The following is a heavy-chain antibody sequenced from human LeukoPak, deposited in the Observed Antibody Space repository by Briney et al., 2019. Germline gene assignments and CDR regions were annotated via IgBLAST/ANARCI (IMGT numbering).Heavy chain of an antibody. Sequence: GGSLRLSCAASGFIFDDYGMSWVRQAPGKGLEWVSGVYWNGGSTGYADSVKGRFTISRDNAKNSLYLQMSSLRGEDTAVYYCARNLHDYWGQGTLVTVSS. J-gene: IGHJ4*02. V-gene: IGHV3-20*04. CDR2: VYWNGGST. CDR1: GFIFDDYG. CDR3: ARNLHDY.